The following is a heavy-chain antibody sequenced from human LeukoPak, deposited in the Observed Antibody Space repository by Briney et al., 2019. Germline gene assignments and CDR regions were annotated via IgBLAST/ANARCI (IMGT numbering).Heavy chain of an antibody. CDR3: ARDIWYGSGSYTPAFDY. J-gene: IGHJ4*02. CDR1: GVTVSSNY. V-gene: IGHV3-48*02. Sequence: PGGSLRLSCAASGVTVSSNYMSWVRQAPGKGLEWVSYISSSSSTIYYADSVKGRFTISRDNAKNSLYLQMNSLRDEDTAVYYCARDIWYGSGSYTPAFDYWGQGTLVTVSS. D-gene: IGHD3-10*01. CDR2: ISSSSSTI.